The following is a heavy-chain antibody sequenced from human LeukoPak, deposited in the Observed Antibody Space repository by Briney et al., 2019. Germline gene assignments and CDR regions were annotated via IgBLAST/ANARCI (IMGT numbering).Heavy chain of an antibody. CDR1: GFTVSTNY. CDR3: ARGGSHYG. J-gene: IGHJ4*02. V-gene: IGHV3-53*01. D-gene: IGHD3-10*01. Sequence: GGSLRLSCAASGFTVSTNYMSWVRQAPGKGLEWVSVIYSGGTTYHADSVKGRFTISRENAKNSLYLQMDSLRAEDTAVYFCARGGSHYGWGQGTLVTVSS. CDR2: IYSGGTT.